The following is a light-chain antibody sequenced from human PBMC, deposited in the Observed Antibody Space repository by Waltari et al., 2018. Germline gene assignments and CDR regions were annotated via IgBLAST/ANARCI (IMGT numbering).Light chain of an antibody. CDR3: QQYNNWPPEYT. CDR2: GAS. Sequence: EIVMTQSPANLSVSPGERATLSCRASQSVSSNLAWYQQKPGQAPRLLIYGASTRATGIPARFSGSGSGTEFTLTISSLQSEDFAVYYCQQYNNWPPEYTFGQGTKLEIK. J-gene: IGKJ2*01. CDR1: QSVSSN. V-gene: IGKV3-15*01.